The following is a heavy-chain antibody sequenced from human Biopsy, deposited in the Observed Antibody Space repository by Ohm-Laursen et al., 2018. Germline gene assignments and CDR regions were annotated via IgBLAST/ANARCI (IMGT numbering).Heavy chain of an antibody. V-gene: IGHV3-11*01. Sequence: SLRLSCAASGFTFSNYQMSRIRQTPGKGLEWVSHISSGGSTIFHADSVKGRFTISRDDAKGSLYLQMTNLSAEDTAVYYCGRSYGIMAAPVHLWGQGTLVTVPS. J-gene: IGHJ4*01. CDR3: GRSYGIMAAPVHL. CDR2: ISSGGSTI. CDR1: GFTFSNYQ. D-gene: IGHD3-16*01.